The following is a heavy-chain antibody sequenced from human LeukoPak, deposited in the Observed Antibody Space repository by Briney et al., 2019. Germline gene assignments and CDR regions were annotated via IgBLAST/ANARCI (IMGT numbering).Heavy chain of an antibody. CDR3: ARMWSDYSHYDY. CDR1: GYTFTVHY. V-gene: IGHV1-2*02. J-gene: IGHJ4*02. CDR2: IHPNGGT. D-gene: IGHD4-11*01. Sequence: AAVKVSCTASGYTFTVHYMHWLRQAPGPGHEWMGWIHPNGGTNYAPKFQGRVTLTRDTSISTAYMELSILSSDDTAVYYCARMWSDYSHYDYWGQGTLVTVSS.